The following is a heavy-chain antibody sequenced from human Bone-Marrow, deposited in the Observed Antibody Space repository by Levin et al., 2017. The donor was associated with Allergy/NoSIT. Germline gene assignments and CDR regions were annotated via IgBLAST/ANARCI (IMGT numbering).Heavy chain of an antibody. V-gene: IGHV3-66*01. Sequence: PGGSLRLSCAASGFTVGNNYMSWVRQAPGKGLECVSLIYSGGSTLYADSVKGRFTISRDNSKNTLYLQMNSLRAEDRAVYYCATRAVAAPYWGQGALVTVSS. J-gene: IGHJ4*02. D-gene: IGHD6-19*01. CDR2: IYSGGST. CDR1: GFTVGNNY. CDR3: ATRAVAAPY.